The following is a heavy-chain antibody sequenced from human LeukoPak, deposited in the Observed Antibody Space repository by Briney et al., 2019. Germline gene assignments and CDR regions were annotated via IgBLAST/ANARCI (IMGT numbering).Heavy chain of an antibody. Sequence: NPSETLSLTCTVSGYSISSGYYWGWIRQPPGKGLEWIGSIYHSGSTYYNPSLKSRVTISVDTSKNQFSLKLSSVTAADTAVYYCAREPSLKFPYDYWGQGTLVTVSS. CDR1: GYSISSGYY. V-gene: IGHV4-38-2*02. D-gene: IGHD2-21*01. CDR2: IYHSGST. J-gene: IGHJ4*02. CDR3: AREPSLKFPYDY.